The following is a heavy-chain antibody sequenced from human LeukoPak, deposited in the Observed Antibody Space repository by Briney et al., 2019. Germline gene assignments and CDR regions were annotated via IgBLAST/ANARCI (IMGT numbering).Heavy chain of an antibody. Sequence: PGGSLRLSCAASGFTFSSYSMNWVRQAPGKGLEWVSSISVSGGSTYYADSVKGRFTISRDNSKNTLYLQMNSLRAEDTAVYYCAKGKYYYDSSGYLIDYWGQGTLVTVSS. CDR2: ISVSGGST. CDR3: AKGKYYYDSSGYLIDY. V-gene: IGHV3-23*01. J-gene: IGHJ4*02. D-gene: IGHD3-22*01. CDR1: GFTFSSYS.